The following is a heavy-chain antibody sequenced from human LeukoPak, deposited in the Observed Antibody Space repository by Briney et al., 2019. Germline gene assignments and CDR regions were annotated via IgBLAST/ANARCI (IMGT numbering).Heavy chain of an antibody. V-gene: IGHV4-34*01. CDR2: INHSRST. CDR3: ARAKRGSITGTTKIDY. D-gene: IGHD1-7*01. J-gene: IGHJ4*02. CDR1: GGSFSGYY. Sequence: SDTLSLTCAVYGGSFSGYYCSWIRQPPGKGLEWIGEINHSRSTNYNPSLKSRVTISVDTSKNQFSLKLSSVTAADTAVYYCARAKRGSITGTTKIDYWGQGTLVTVSS.